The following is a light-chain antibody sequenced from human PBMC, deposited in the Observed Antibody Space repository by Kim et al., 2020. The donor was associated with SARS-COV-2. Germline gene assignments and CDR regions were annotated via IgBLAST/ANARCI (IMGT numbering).Light chain of an antibody. J-gene: IGKJ5*01. CDR2: WAS. CDR1: QSVLSSANNKNY. Sequence: ATISCKSSQSVLSSANNKNYLAWYQQKPGQPPKLLIYWASSRESGVPDRFSGSGSGTDFTLSISSLQAEDVAVYYCQQYYRTPITFGQGTRLEIK. V-gene: IGKV4-1*01. CDR3: QQYYRTPIT.